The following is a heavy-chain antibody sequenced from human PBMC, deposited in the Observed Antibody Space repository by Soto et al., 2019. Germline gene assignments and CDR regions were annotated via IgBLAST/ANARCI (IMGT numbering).Heavy chain of an antibody. CDR3: AKDRRDGDFMHILVVDF. D-gene: IGHD2-15*01. CDR2: LSYDETKK. Sequence: QVRLVESGGGVVQPGGSLRLSCATSGFSLSSYAMHWVRQAPGKGLEWVALLSYDETKKYYAESVKGRFTISRDTSKNTLFLQMNNVRVEATAVDYCAKDRRDGDFMHILVVDFWGQGAHVTVSS. CDR1: GFSLSSYA. J-gene: IGHJ4*02. V-gene: IGHV3-30*18.